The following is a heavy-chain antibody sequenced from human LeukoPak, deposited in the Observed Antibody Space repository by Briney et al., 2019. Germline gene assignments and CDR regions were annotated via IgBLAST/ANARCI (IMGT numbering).Heavy chain of an antibody. V-gene: IGHV4-39*01. D-gene: IGHD3-10*01. CDR3: ASPGESGYFDY. CDR1: GGSISSGHYY. CDR2: IYYSGST. Sequence: SQTLSLTCTVSGGSISSGHYYWGWIRQPPGKGLEWIGSIYYSGSTYYNPSLKSRVTISVDTSKNQFSLKLSSVTAADTAVYYCASPGESGYFDYWGQGTLVTVSS. J-gene: IGHJ4*02.